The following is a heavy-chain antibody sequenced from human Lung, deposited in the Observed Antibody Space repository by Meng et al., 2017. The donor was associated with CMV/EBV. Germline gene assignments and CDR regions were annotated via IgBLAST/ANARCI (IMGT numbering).Heavy chain of an antibody. Sequence: QVQLRDRGPVLVTPSWTLALASAVPCDSITNHKWWGWVRQPPGKGLEWVGELPHRGSSAYNPSLKSRVSMSIDKSKNQFSLKLTSVTAADTAVYHCLRRSGGSVWGQGTLVTVSS. D-gene: IGHD3-10*01. CDR2: LPHRGSS. CDR3: LRRSGGSV. J-gene: IGHJ1*01. V-gene: IGHV4-4*02. CDR1: CDSITNHKW.